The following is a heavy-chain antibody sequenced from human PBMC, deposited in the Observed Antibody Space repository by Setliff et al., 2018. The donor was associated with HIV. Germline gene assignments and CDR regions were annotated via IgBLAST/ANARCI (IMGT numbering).Heavy chain of an antibody. Sequence: ASVKVSCKASGYSFTSYYIHWVRQAPGQGLEWMGVINPSGVSADYAQRLQDRITMTSDTSTSTVLLDLSSLTSDDTAVYFCARVYCSIASCDNEYYFDYWGQGTLVTVSS. J-gene: IGHJ4*02. CDR1: GYSFTSYY. CDR2: INPSGVSA. CDR3: ARVYCSIASCDNEYYFDY. V-gene: IGHV1-46*01. D-gene: IGHD2-2*01.